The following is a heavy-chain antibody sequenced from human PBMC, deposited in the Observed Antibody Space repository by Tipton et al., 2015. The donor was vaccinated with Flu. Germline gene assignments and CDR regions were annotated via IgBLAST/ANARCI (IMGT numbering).Heavy chain of an antibody. CDR3: ARVSPGVESWFDP. J-gene: IGHJ5*02. D-gene: IGHD3-3*01. Sequence: TLSLTCSVSGDSMTSSRYYWGWIRQPPGKGLEWIGSIFHSGSTYYNPSLKSRVTISEDTSKNQFSLKLISVTAEDTAVYYCARVSPGVESWFDPWGQGTLVTVSS. V-gene: IGHV4-39*07. CDR1: GDSMTSSRYY. CDR2: IFHSGST.